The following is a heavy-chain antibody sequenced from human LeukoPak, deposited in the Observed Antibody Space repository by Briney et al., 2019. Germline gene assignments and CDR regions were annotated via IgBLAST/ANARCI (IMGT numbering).Heavy chain of an antibody. CDR3: ARYNWLEL. V-gene: IGHV3-7*01. CDR1: GFNIRYYS. J-gene: IGHJ1*01. Sequence: GGSLRLSCVASGFNIRYYSMSWVRQTPGKGLEWVANIKQDGSDKHYVDSVKGRFTISRDNDRNSLYLQMNSLRGEDTAVYYCARYNWLELWGQGTLVTVSS. D-gene: IGHD5-24*01. CDR2: IKQDGSDK.